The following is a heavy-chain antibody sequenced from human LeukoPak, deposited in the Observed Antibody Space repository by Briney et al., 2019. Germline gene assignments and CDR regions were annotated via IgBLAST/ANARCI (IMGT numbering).Heavy chain of an antibody. D-gene: IGHD6-6*01. V-gene: IGHV4-4*09. J-gene: IGHJ4*02. CDR1: GGSISSYY. CDR3: AGRGIAAREFDY. Sequence: SETLSLTCTVSGGSISSYYWSWIRQPPGKGLEWIGYIYTSGSTNHNPSLKSRVTISVDTSKNQFSLKLSSVTAADTAVYYCAGRGIAAREFDYWGQGTLVTVSS. CDR2: IYTSGST.